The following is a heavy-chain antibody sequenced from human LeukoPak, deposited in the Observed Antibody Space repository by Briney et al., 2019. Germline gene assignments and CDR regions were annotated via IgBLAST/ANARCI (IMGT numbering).Heavy chain of an antibody. J-gene: IGHJ5*02. D-gene: IGHD2-2*02. CDR2: IYYSGST. CDR3: ARGSIPLGFDP. Sequence: SETLSLTCTVSGGSISSYYWSWIRQPPGKGLEWIGYIYYSGSTNYNPSLKSRVTISVDTSKNQFSLKLSSVTAADTAVYYCARGSIPLGFDPWGQGTLVTVSS. V-gene: IGHV4-59*01. CDR1: GGSISSYY.